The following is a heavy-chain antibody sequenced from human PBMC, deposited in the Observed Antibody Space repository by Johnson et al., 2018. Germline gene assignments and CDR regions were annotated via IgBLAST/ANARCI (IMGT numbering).Heavy chain of an antibody. V-gene: IGHV3-48*04. CDR3: ARGRALEQRLGRHDPFDI. CDR1: GFSFSSSS. J-gene: IGHJ3*02. D-gene: IGHD6-19*01. Sequence: VQLVESGGSLIQPWGSXRLSCAASGFSFSSSSMNWVRQAPGRGLEWIAYISSSGSTIDYADSVKGRFSISRDNAKKSLFLLMSTLRGEDTAVYYCARGRALEQRLGRHDPFDIWGQGTMVTVSS. CDR2: ISSSGSTI.